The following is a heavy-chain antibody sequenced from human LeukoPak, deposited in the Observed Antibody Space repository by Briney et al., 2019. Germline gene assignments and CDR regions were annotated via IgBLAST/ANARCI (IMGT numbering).Heavy chain of an antibody. V-gene: IGHV3-23*01. CDR2: ISGSGGST. Sequence: PGGSLRLSCAASGFTFSAYAMSWVRQAPGKGLEWVSGISGSGGSTCYADSVRGRFTISRDNSKNTLYLQMNSLRVEDTDVFYCAKYPAYYYDSSGYYFDSWGQGTLVTVSS. CDR3: AKYPAYYYDSSGYYFDS. J-gene: IGHJ4*02. CDR1: GFTFSAYA. D-gene: IGHD3-22*01.